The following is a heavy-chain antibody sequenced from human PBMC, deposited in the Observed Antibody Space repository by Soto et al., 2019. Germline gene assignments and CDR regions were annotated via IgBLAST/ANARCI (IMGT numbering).Heavy chain of an antibody. CDR1: GGSISSGGYY. D-gene: IGHD2-2*01. CDR3: ARDYCSSTSCYYYYGMDV. CDR2: IYYSGST. J-gene: IGHJ6*02. Sequence: QVQLQESGPGLVKPSQTLSLTCTVSGGSISSGGYYWSWIRQHPGKGLEWIGYIYYSGSTHYNPSLKSRVTISVDTSKNQSSLNLSSVTAADTAVYYCARDYCSSTSCYYYYGMDVWGQGTTVTVSS. V-gene: IGHV4-31*03.